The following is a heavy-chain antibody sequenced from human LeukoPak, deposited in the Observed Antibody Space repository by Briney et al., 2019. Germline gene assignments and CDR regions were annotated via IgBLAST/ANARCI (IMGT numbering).Heavy chain of an antibody. CDR1: GFTFSSYA. Sequence: GGSLRLSCAASGFTFSSYAMSWVRQAPGKGLEWVSYISSSGGTTHYADSVKGRFTISRNNAKNSLFVQMSNLRAEDTAVYYCARVPRSGGSIDYWGQGTLVTVSS. D-gene: IGHD6-19*01. CDR3: ARVPRSGGSIDY. J-gene: IGHJ4*02. CDR2: ISSSGGTT. V-gene: IGHV3-48*04.